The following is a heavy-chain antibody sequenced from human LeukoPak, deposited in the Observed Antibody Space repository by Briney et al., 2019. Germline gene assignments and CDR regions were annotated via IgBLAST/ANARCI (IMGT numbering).Heavy chain of an antibody. CDR1: GYTFTAYY. CDR3: ARDQGIYNHRIIDS. Sequence: ASVKVSCKASGYTFTAYYVHWVRQAPGQGLEWMGWISAYNGNTNFAQEFQGRVTITTDTSTSTASMELRSLRSDDTAVYYCARDQGIYNHRIIDSWGQGTLVTVSS. D-gene: IGHD5-12*01. J-gene: IGHJ4*02. CDR2: ISAYNGNT. V-gene: IGHV1-18*04.